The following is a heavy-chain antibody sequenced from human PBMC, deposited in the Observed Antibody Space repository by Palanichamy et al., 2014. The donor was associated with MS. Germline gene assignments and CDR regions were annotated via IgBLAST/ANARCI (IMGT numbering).Heavy chain of an antibody. CDR2: IGSGGGHT. V-gene: IGHV3-23*04. Sequence: EVQLAESGGGLIQPGGSLRLSCAASGFTFTSFAMTWVRQAPGKGLEWVSTIGSGGGHTYYADSVRGRFTLSRDNSKSTLSLQMNSLRADDTAVYYCAKALIGNTSFYYGLGVWGQGTAVTVSS. J-gene: IGHJ6*02. D-gene: IGHD1-26*01. CDR1: GFTFTSFA. CDR3: AKALIGNTSFYYGLGV.